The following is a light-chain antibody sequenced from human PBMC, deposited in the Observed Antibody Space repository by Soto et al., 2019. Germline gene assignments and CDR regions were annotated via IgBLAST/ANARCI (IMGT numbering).Light chain of an antibody. CDR2: SND. Sequence: QSVLTQPPSASGTPGQRVTISCSGSTSNIGINTVTWYQQLPGTAPKLLIYSNDRRPSGVPDRFSGSKSGTSASLAISGLQPDFEADYYCAVWDDSLNGVVFXGGTQLTVL. CDR3: AVWDDSLNGVV. CDR1: TSNIGINT. V-gene: IGLV1-44*01. J-gene: IGLJ2*01.